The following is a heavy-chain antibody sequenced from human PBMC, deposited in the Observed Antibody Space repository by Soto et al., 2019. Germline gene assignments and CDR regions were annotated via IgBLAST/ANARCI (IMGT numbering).Heavy chain of an antibody. CDR1: GGSFSGYY. J-gene: IGHJ4*02. CDR3: ASVPYYYGSGSDY. D-gene: IGHD3-10*01. CDR2: INHSGST. Sequence: PSETLSLTCAVYGGSFSGYYWSWIRQPPGKGLEWIGEINHSGSTNYNPSLKSRVTISVDTSKNQFSLKLSSVTAADTAVYYCASVPYYYGSGSDYWGQGTLVTVSS. V-gene: IGHV4-34*01.